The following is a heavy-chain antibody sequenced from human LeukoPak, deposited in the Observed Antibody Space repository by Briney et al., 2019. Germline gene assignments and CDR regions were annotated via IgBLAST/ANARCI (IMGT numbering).Heavy chain of an antibody. CDR1: GFTFSSYG. J-gene: IGHJ4*02. CDR2: IWYDGSNK. V-gene: IGHV3-33*01. D-gene: IGHD3-10*01. CDR3: AREAYYGSGSYWDY. Sequence: SGGSLRLSCAASGFTFSSYGMHWDRQAPGKGLEWVAVIWYDGSNKYYADSVKGRFTISRDNSKNTLYLQMNSLRAEDTAVYYCAREAYYGSGSYWDYWGQGTLVTVSS.